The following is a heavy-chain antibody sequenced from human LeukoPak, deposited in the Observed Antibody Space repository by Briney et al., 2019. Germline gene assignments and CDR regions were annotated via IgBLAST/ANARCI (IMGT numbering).Heavy chain of an antibody. CDR2: INSDGSDT. CDR3: ARGPAYHFDY. Sequence: GGSLRLSCAASGFTFTTYTMNWVRQAPGKGLVWVSRINSDGSDTSYADSVKGRFTISRDNAKNTLYLQMNSLRADDTAVYYCARGPAYHFDYWGQGTLVTVSS. J-gene: IGHJ4*02. CDR1: GFTFTTYT. V-gene: IGHV3-74*01.